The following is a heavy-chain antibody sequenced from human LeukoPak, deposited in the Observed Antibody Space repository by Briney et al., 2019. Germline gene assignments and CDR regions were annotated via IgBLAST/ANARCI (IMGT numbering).Heavy chain of an antibody. Sequence: SETLSPSCTVPGVSISSYYWSWIRQPPGQGLEWIGYIYYSGSTNYNPSLKRRVTISVDTSKNQFSLKLSSVTAADTAVYYCARLSPYGDYGYYLGQGTLVTVSS. CDR2: IYYSGST. CDR3: ARLSPYGDYGYY. V-gene: IGHV4-59*08. J-gene: IGHJ4*02. CDR1: GVSISSYY. D-gene: IGHD4-17*01.